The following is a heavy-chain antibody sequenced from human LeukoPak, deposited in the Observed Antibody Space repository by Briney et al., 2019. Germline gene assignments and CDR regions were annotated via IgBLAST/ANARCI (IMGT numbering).Heavy chain of an antibody. Sequence: PSETLSLTCTVSGGSISSGSYYWSWIRQPAGKGLEWIGRIYTSGSTNYNPSLKSRVTISVDTSKNQFSLKLSSVTAADTAVYYCARHRATVTTLDYWGQGTLVTVSS. V-gene: IGHV4-61*02. D-gene: IGHD4-17*01. CDR1: GGSISSGSYY. J-gene: IGHJ4*02. CDR3: ARHRATVTTLDY. CDR2: IYTSGST.